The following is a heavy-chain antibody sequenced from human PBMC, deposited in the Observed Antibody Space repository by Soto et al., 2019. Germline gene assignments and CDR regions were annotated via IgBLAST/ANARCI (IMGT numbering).Heavy chain of an antibody. Sequence: DTLYLTCAVYGGSFSGYYWSLIRQPPGKGLEWIGEINHSGSTNYNPSLKSRVTISVDTSKNQFSLKLSSVTAADTAIYFCARSKLRRVWDFYGCGQGSTVTVS. V-gene: IGHV4-34*01. CDR1: GGSFSGYY. J-gene: IGHJ4*02. CDR3: ARSKLRRVWDFYG. D-gene: IGHD7-27*01. CDR2: INHSGST.